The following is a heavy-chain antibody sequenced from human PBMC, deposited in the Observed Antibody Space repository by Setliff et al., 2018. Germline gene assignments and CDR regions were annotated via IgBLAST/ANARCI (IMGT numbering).Heavy chain of an antibody. D-gene: IGHD1-26*01. CDR2: IYHDGSSKFNPSV. CDR3: ARGGGRYHSAS. CDR1: GVSINSLTW. J-gene: IGHJ4*02. Sequence: SETLSLTCAVSGVSINSLTWWRWVRQPPGKGLECIGEIYHDGSSKFNPSVNYSPSLKSRITISIDRSKNHFSLEFSSVTAADTAVYYCARGGGRYHSASWGQGTLVTVSS. V-gene: IGHV4-4*02.